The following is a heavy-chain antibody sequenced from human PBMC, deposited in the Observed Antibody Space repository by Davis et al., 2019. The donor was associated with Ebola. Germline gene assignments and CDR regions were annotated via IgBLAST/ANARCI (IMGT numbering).Heavy chain of an antibody. J-gene: IGHJ4*02. D-gene: IGHD1-1*01. Sequence: SVKVSCKASGGTFSSYAISWVRQAPGQGLEWMGGIIPIFGTANYAQKFQGRVTITADESTSTVYMELSSLRSEDTAVYYCARGTYNWNDAFDYWGQGTLVTVSS. V-gene: IGHV1-69*13. CDR3: ARGTYNWNDAFDY. CDR2: IIPIFGTA. CDR1: GGTFSSYA.